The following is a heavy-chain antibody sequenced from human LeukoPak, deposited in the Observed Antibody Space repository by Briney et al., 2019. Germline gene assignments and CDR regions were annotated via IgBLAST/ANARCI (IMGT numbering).Heavy chain of an antibody. Sequence: RGSLRLSCAASGFTFSSYAMHWVRQAPDKGLERVAVISYDGSNKYYADSVKGRFTISRDNSKNTLYLQMNSLRAEDTAVYYCAREKEAAAGQTYYFDYWGQGTLVTVSS. V-gene: IGHV3-30*04. CDR1: GFTFSSYA. D-gene: IGHD6-13*01. J-gene: IGHJ4*02. CDR3: AREKEAAAGQTYYFDY. CDR2: ISYDGSNK.